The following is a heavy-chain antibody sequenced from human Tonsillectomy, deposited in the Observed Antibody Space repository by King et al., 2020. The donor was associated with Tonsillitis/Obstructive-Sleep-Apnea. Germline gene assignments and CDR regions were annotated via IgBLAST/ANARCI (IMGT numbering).Heavy chain of an antibody. Sequence: LVESGGGLVQPGGSLRVSCAASGFTFSSFAMSWVRQAPGKGLEWVSIISDSTYYADSVKGRFTMSRDNSKNTVYLQMNSLRAEDTAVYYCVKGVPGYWGQGTLVTVSS. CDR1: GFTFSSFA. CDR2: ISDST. V-gene: IGHV3-23*04. J-gene: IGHJ4*02. CDR3: VKGVPGY. D-gene: IGHD6-13*01.